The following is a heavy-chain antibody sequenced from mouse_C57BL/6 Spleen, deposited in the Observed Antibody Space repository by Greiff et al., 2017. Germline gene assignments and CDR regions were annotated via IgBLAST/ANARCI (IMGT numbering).Heavy chain of an antibody. J-gene: IGHJ4*01. D-gene: IGHD1-1*01. V-gene: IGHV7-3*01. CDR1: GFTFTDYY. CDR2: IRNKANGYTT. Sequence: EVKLVESGGGLVQPGGSLSLSCAASGFTFTDYYMSWVRQPPGKALEWLGFIRNKANGYTTEYSAPVKGRFTISRDNSQSILYLQMNALRAEDSATYYCARFPLYYGSSPYAMDYWGQGTSVTVSS. CDR3: ARFPLYYGSSPYAMDY.